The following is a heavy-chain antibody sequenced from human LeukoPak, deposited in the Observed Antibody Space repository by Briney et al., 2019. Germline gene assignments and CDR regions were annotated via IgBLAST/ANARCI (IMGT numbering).Heavy chain of an antibody. CDR2: INPNSGGT. CDR1: GYTFTGYY. J-gene: IGHJ3*02. D-gene: IGHD6-19*01. V-gene: IGHV1-2*02. Sequence: ASVKVSCKASGYTFTGYYMHWVRQAPGQGLEWMGWINPNSGGTNYAQKFQGRVTMTRDTSISTAYMELSRLRSDDTAVYYCARVWQWLVAFDIWGQGTMVTVSS. CDR3: ARVWQWLVAFDI.